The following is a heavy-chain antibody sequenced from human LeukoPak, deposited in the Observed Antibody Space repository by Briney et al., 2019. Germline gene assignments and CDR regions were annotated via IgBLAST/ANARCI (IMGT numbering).Heavy chain of an antibody. D-gene: IGHD6-19*01. CDR1: GGSISSGDYY. Sequence: PSQTLSLTCTVSGGSISSGDYYWSRIRQPPGKGLEWIGYIYYSGSTYYNPSLKSRVTISVDTSKNQFSLKLSSVTAADTAVYYCARDRLAVAGTDYYYYGMDVWGQGTTVTVSS. J-gene: IGHJ6*02. CDR2: IYYSGST. CDR3: ARDRLAVAGTDYYYYGMDV. V-gene: IGHV4-30-4*01.